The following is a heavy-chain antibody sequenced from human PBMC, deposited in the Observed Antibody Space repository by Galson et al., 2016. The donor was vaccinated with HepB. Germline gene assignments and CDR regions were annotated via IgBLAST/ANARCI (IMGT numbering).Heavy chain of an antibody. J-gene: IGHJ3*02. CDR1: GYTFSDYF. V-gene: IGHV1-2*02. CDR3: ARGILLGSDCFDI. Sequence: SVKVSCKASGYTFSDYFLHWVRQAPGQGLEWMGWINPISGGTDLPQKLQGRVTMTRDTSISTAYMELSRLTFDDTAVYYCARGILLGSDCFDIWGQGTMVTF. CDR2: INPISGGT. D-gene: IGHD2-21*01.